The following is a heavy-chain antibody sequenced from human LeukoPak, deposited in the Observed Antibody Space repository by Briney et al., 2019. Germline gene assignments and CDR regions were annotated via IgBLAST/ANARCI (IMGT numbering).Heavy chain of an antibody. D-gene: IGHD2-15*01. CDR1: GFTFSSYG. CDR2: ISYDGSNK. J-gene: IGHJ6*02. CDR3: AKAWGYCSGGSCYQLYYYYYGMDV. V-gene: IGHV3-30*18. Sequence: GGSLRLSCAASGFTFSSYGMHWVRQAPGKGLEWVSVISYDGSNKYYADSMKGRFTTSRDNSNNTMYLQMNSLRAEDTAVYYCAKAWGYCSGGSCYQLYYYYYGMDVWGQGTTVTVSS.